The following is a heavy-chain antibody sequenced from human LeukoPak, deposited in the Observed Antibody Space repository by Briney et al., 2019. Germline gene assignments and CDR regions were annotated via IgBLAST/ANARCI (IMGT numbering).Heavy chain of an antibody. V-gene: IGHV3-7*01. D-gene: IGHD6-19*01. Sequence: PGGSLRLSCTVSGFTISSNSMSWVRQAPGKGLEWVANMNQDGSEKYYVDSVKGRFTISRDNAKNSLFLQMNSLRVEDTAVYYCARGPDYTIAVADYWGQGTLVTVSS. CDR1: GFTISSNS. J-gene: IGHJ4*02. CDR2: MNQDGSEK. CDR3: ARGPDYTIAVADY.